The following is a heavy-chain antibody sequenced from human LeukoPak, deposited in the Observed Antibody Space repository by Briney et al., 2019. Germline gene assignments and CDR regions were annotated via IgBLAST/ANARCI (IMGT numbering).Heavy chain of an antibody. CDR3: ARVGSGSYEEDY. Sequence: GGSLRLSCAASGFTFSSYGMHWVRQAPGKGLEWVAVIWYDGSNKYYADSVKGRFTISRDNSKNTLYLQMNSLRAEDTAVYYCARVGSGSYEEDYWGQGTLVTVSS. CDR1: GFTFSSYG. J-gene: IGHJ4*02. CDR2: IWYDGSNK. D-gene: IGHD3-10*01. V-gene: IGHV3-33*01.